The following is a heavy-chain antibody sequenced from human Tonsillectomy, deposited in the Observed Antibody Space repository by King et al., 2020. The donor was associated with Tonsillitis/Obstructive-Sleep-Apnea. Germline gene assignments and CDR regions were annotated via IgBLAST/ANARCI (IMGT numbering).Heavy chain of an antibody. CDR1: GGSFSGYY. D-gene: IGHD2-2*01. CDR3: ARGEDCSSTSCYTTPWFDP. Sequence: VQLQQWGAGLLKPSETLSLTCAVYGGSFSGYYWSWIRQPPGKGLEWIGEINHSGSTNYNPSLKSRVTISVATSKNQFSLKLSSVTAADTAVYYCARGEDCSSTSCYTTPWFDPWGQGTLVTVSS. V-gene: IGHV4-34*01. J-gene: IGHJ5*02. CDR2: INHSGST.